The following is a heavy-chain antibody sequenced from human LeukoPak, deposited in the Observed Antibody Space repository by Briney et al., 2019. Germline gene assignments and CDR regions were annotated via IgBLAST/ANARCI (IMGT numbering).Heavy chain of an antibody. D-gene: IGHD6-19*01. CDR2: IYYSGST. CDR1: GGSISSYY. Sequence: PSETLSLTCTVSGGSISSYYWSWIRQPPGKGLEWIGYIYYSGSTNYNPSLKSRVTISVDTSKNQFSLKLSSVTAADTAVYYCARDSSSSGWYGGDAFDIWGQGTMVTVSS. CDR3: ARDSSSSGWYGGDAFDI. V-gene: IGHV4-59*01. J-gene: IGHJ3*02.